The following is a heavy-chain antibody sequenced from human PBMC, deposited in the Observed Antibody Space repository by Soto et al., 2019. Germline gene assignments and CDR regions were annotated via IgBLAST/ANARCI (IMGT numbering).Heavy chain of an antibody. CDR3: ARGLYNYYFDY. D-gene: IGHD1-1*01. CDR2: INHSGST. V-gene: IGHV4-34*01. J-gene: IGHJ4*02. Sequence: SETLSLTCAVYGGSFSGYYWSWIRQPPGKGLEWIGEINHSGSTNYNPSLKSRVTISVDTSKNQFSLKLSSVTAADTAVYYCARGLYNYYFDYWGQGTLVTSPQ. CDR1: GGSFSGYY.